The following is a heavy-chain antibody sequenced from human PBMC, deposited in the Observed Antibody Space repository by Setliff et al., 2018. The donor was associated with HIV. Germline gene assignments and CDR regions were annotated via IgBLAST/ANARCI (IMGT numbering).Heavy chain of an antibody. Sequence: PSETLSLTCAVSGYSISGGYYWGWIRQPPGKGLEWIGSIYHSGTTYYNPSLKSRVTISLDTSKNQFSLKLSSVTAPDTAVFYCARQGDPVYGGSSGVFDCWGQGTLVTV. CDR3: ARQGDPVYGGSSGVFDC. CDR1: GYSISGGYY. V-gene: IGHV4-38-2*01. J-gene: IGHJ4*02. D-gene: IGHD2-15*01. CDR2: IYHSGTT.